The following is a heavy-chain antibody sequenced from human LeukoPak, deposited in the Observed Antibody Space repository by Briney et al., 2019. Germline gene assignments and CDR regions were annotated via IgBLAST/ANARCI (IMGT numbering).Heavy chain of an antibody. V-gene: IGHV1-3*01. Sequence: GASVNVSCKASGYTFTSYAMHWVRQAPGQRLEWMGWINAGNGNTKYSQKFQGRVTITRDTSASTAYMELSSLRSEDTAVYYCARDLTIFGVVAHYDILTYWGQGTLVTVSS. J-gene: IGHJ4*02. D-gene: IGHD3-3*01. CDR2: INAGNGNT. CDR1: GYTFTSYA. CDR3: ARDLTIFGVVAHYDILTY.